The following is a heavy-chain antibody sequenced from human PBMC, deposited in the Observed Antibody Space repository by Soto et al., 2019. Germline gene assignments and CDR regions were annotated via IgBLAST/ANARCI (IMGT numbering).Heavy chain of an antibody. CDR2: ISFDGSQI. Sequence: QGQLVQSGGGVVQPGRSLTLSCEASAFTFSRFAMHCVRQAPGKGLEWVALISFDGSQIFYTHSVKDRFTISRDNSNYPLFLQMNNLRAEDTAVYFCAKDVSVIVPIEKLNLFYYYGMDVWGQGTTVTVSS. CDR3: AKDVSVIVPIEKLNLFYYYGMDV. J-gene: IGHJ6*02. D-gene: IGHD2-2*01. CDR1: AFTFSRFA. V-gene: IGHV3-30*18.